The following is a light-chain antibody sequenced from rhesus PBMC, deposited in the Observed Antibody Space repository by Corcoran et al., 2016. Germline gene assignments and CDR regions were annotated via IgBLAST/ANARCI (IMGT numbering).Light chain of an antibody. V-gene: IGLV2-13*03. Sequence: QAAPTQPPSVSGSPGQSVTISCTGTSSDIGGYNRVSWYQQYPGKVPKLVIYEVSKRPSGVSDRFSGSKSGNTASLTISGLKAEDEADYYCCSYARTGTFIFGGGTRLTVL. J-gene: IGLJ1*01. CDR1: SSDIGGYNR. CDR2: EVS. CDR3: CSYARTGTFI.